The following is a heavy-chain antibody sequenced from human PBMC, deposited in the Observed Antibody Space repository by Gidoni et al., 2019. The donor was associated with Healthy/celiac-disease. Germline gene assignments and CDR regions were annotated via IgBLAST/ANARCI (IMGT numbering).Heavy chain of an antibody. CDR2: INHSGST. CDR3: ANTYYDFWSGYYTFRYFQH. V-gene: IGHV4-34*01. CDR1: GGSFSGYY. J-gene: IGHJ1*01. D-gene: IGHD3-3*01. Sequence: QVQLQQWGAGLLKPSETLSLTCAVYGGSFSGYYWSWIRQPPGKGLEWIGEINHSGSTNYNPSLKSRVTISVDTSKNQFSLKLSSVTAADTAVYYCANTYYDFWSGYYTFRYFQHWGQGTLVTVSS.